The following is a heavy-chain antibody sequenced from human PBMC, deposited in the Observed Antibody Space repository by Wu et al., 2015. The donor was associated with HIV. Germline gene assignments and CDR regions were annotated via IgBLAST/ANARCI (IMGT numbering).Heavy chain of an antibody. J-gene: IGHJ6*03. Sequence: QVQLVQSGAEVKKPGSSVKVSCKASGGTFSSYAISWVRQAPGQGLEWMGGIIPMFGTANYAQKFQGRVTITADESTGTAYMELSSLRSEDTAVYYCARAGNNQFYYYYMDVWGKGTTVTVSS. CDR2: IIPMFGTA. CDR1: GGTFSSYA. V-gene: IGHV1-69*12. CDR3: ARAGNNQFYYYYMDV. D-gene: IGHD1/OR15-1a*01.